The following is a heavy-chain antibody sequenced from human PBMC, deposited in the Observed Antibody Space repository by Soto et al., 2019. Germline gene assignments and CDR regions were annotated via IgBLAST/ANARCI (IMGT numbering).Heavy chain of an antibody. CDR2: ISGSGGST. J-gene: IGHJ1*01. CDR1: GFTFSSYA. V-gene: IGHV3-23*01. D-gene: IGHD2-15*01. Sequence: GGSLRLSCAASGFTFSSYAMSWVRQAPGKGLEWVLAISGSGGSTYYADSVKGRFTISRDNSKNTLYLQMNSLRAEDTAVYYCAKDRATSLYCSGGSCYEYFQHWGQGTLVTVSS. CDR3: AKDRATSLYCSGGSCYEYFQH.